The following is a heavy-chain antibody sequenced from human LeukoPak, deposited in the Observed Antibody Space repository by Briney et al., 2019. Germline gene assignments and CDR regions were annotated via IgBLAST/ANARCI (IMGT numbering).Heavy chain of an antibody. D-gene: IGHD6-13*01. CDR3: ARSRTAAGSFVY. J-gene: IGHJ4*02. CDR1: GYTFTSYG. V-gene: IGHV1-18*01. CDR2: ISAYNGNT. Sequence: ASVKVSCMASGYTFTSYGISWVRQAPGQGLEWMGWISAYNGNTNYAQKLQGRVTMTTDTSTSTAYMELRSLRSDDTAVYYCARSRTAAGSFVYWGQGTLVTVSS.